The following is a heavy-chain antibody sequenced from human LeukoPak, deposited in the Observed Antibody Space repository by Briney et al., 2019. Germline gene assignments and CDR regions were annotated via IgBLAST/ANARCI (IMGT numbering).Heavy chain of an antibody. CDR1: GFTFSSYW. D-gene: IGHD6-13*01. Sequence: PGGSLRLSCAASGFTFSSYWIHWVRQAPGKGLVWVSRINGDGCNTSYADSVKGRFMISRDNAKNTLYLQMNSLRAEDTAVYYCARVVSTSEDWGQGTLVTVSS. CDR2: INGDGCNT. V-gene: IGHV3-74*01. CDR3: ARVVSTSED. J-gene: IGHJ4*02.